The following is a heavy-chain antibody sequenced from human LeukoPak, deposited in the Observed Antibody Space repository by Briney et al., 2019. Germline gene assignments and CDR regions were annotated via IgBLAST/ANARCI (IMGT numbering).Heavy chain of an antibody. D-gene: IGHD5-18*01. CDR1: GFTFSSYS. J-gene: IGHJ4*02. CDR3: AGTGYSYGQTPNFDY. V-gene: IGHV3-21*01. Sequence: GGSLRLSCAASGFTFSSYSMNWVRQAPGKGLEWVSSISSSSSYIYYADSVKGRFTISRDNAKNSLYLQMNSLRAEDTAVYYCAGTGYSYGQTPNFDYWGQGTLVTVSS. CDR2: ISSSSSYI.